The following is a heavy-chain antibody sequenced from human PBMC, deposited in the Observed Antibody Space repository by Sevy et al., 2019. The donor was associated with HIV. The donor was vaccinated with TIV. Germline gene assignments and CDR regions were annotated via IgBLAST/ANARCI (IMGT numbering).Heavy chain of an antibody. V-gene: IGHV4-39*02. Sequence: SETLSLTCTVSGGSISNSDYYWGWIRQPPGKGVEWIGNIYYIGNTYYKPSLKSRVTISVDTSKNHFSLKLTSVTAADTAVYYCARWTMGITMIQGEFDSWGQGTLVTVSS. D-gene: IGHD3-10*01. J-gene: IGHJ5*01. CDR2: IYYIGNT. CDR3: ARWTMGITMIQGEFDS. CDR1: GGSISNSDYY.